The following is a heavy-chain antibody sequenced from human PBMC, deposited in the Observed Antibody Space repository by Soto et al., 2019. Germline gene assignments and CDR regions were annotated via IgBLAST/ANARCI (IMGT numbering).Heavy chain of an antibody. CDR3: AKDLSYDYVWGSFDY. Sequence: LRLSCAASGFTFSSYAMSWVRQAPGKGLEWVSAISGSGGSTYYADSVKGRFTISRDNSKDTLYLQMNSLRAEDTAVYYCAKDLSYDYVWGSFDYWGQGTLVTVSS. CDR2: ISGSGGST. J-gene: IGHJ4*02. V-gene: IGHV3-23*01. CDR1: GFTFSSYA. D-gene: IGHD3-16*01.